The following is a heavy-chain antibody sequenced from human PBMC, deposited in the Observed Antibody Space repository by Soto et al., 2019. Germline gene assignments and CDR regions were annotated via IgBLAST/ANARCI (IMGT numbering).Heavy chain of an antibody. J-gene: IGHJ4*02. CDR1: GGSISSGGYS. V-gene: IGHV4-30-2*01. Sequence: PSETLSLTCAVSGGSISSGGYSWSWIRQPPGKGLEWIGYIYHSGSTYYNPSLKSRVTISVDRSKNQFSLKLSSVTAADTAVYYCARGGWLRPFDYWGQGTLVTVSS. CDR3: ARGGWLRPFDY. D-gene: IGHD5-12*01. CDR2: IYHSGST.